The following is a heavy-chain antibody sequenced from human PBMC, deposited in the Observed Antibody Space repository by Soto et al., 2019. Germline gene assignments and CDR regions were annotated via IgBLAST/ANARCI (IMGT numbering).Heavy chain of an antibody. CDR1: GDSISSRRFY. V-gene: IGHV4-39*01. CDR3: ARLDYVAGWFDP. D-gene: IGHD4-17*01. J-gene: IGHJ5*02. CDR2: IYYPGST. Sequence: QLQLQESGPGLVKPSETLSLTCSVSGDSISSRRFYWAWIRQPPGKGLEWIASIYYPGSTFYNSSLQSRVTISVGTSETQFSLKLTSVTATDTAVYYCARLDYVAGWFDPWGQGTLVTVSS.